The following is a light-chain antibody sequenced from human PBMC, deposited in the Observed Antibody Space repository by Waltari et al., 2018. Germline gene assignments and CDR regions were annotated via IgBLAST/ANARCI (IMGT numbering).Light chain of an antibody. J-gene: IGKJ1*01. V-gene: IGKV1-27*01. CDR1: QGISNS. CDR3: QRYNGDPPWT. Sequence: DIQMTQSPSSLSASVGDIVTITCRASQGISNSLAWFQQKPGKVPNLLIYSASTLESGVPSRFSGSGSGTDFTLTISSLQPEDVATYYCQRYNGDPPWTFGQGTKVEIK. CDR2: SAS.